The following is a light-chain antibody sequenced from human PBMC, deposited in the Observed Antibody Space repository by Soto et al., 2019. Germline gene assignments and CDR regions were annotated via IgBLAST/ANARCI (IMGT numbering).Light chain of an antibody. CDR2: GVT. Sequence: QSALTQPASVSGSPGQSITISCTGNSSDVGGYNYVSWYQQHPGKAPKLMIYGVTNRPSGVSNRFSGSKSGNTASLTISGLQAEDEADYYCSSYTSSTTLSVVFGGGTKVTVL. CDR1: SSDVGGYNY. CDR3: SSYTSSTTLSVV. V-gene: IGLV2-14*01. J-gene: IGLJ2*01.